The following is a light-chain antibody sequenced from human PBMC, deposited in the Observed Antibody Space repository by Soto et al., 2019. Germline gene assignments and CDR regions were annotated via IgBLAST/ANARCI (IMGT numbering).Light chain of an antibody. V-gene: IGKV3-15*01. CDR3: QQSNNWPLT. Sequence: EIVMTQSPVTLSVSPGERATLSCRASQSVSSNLAWYQQKPGQAPRLLIYGASTRATGIPARFSGSGSTTEFTLTISSLQSEDFAVYYCQQSNNWPLTFGGGTKVEIK. CDR1: QSVSSN. CDR2: GAS. J-gene: IGKJ4*01.